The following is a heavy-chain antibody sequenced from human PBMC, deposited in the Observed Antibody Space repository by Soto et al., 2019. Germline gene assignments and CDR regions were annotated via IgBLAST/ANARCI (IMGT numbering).Heavy chain of an antibody. Sequence: NPSETLSLTCAVSGYSISSGYYWGWIRQPPGKGLEWIGSIYHSGSTYYNPSLKSRVTISVDTSKNQFSLKLSSVTAADTAVYYCASDYGDPPLLDWGQGTLVTVSS. CDR3: ASDYGDPPLLD. V-gene: IGHV4-38-2*01. J-gene: IGHJ4*02. CDR1: GYSISSGYY. CDR2: IYHSGST. D-gene: IGHD4-17*01.